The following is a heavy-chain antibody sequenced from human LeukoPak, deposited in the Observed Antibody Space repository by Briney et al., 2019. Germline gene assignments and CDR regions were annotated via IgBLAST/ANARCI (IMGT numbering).Heavy chain of an antibody. CDR2: INPKNGGS. CDR3: ARASFWESPINWFAP. V-gene: IGHV1-2*02. CDR1: GYTFTSYG. J-gene: IGHJ5*02. Sequence: AAVKVSCKASGYTFTSYGISWVRQAPGQGIEWVGWINPKNGGSNYAQKFQSRVTMTRDRSISTAYMELSRLTSDDTAVYYCARASFWESPINWFAPCGQGTLVTVSS. D-gene: IGHD3-16*01.